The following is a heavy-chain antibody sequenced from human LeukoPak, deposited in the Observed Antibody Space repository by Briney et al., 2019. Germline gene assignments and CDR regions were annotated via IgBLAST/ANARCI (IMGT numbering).Heavy chain of an antibody. CDR2: IMPLFGTA. J-gene: IGHJ5*02. V-gene: IGHV1-69*05. Sequence: ASVKVSCKTSGGTFNNSAISWVRQAPGQGLEWLGGIMPLFGTAGYAQKFQGRVTITKDESTRTVYLELTSLTSDDTAMYYCARDVHGDYGSGWFDPWGQGTLVSVSS. CDR1: GGTFNNSA. CDR3: ARDVHGDYGSGWFDP. D-gene: IGHD4-17*01.